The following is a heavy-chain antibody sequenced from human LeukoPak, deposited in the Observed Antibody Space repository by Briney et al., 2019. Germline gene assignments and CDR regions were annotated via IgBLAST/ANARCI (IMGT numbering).Heavy chain of an antibody. CDR1: GYSISSGYD. Sequence: PSETLSLTCTVSGYSISSGYDWGWIRQPPGKGLEWIGSIYYRRTIYYSPSLKSRVTISIDTSKNQFSLRLNSMTAADTAVYYCARGVETDYFDYWGQGTLVTVSS. CDR3: ARGVETDYFDY. CDR2: IYYRRTI. J-gene: IGHJ4*02. D-gene: IGHD4-23*01. V-gene: IGHV4-38-2*02.